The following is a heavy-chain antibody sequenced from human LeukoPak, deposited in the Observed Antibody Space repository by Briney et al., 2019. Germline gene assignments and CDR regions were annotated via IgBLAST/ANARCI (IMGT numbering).Heavy chain of an antibody. CDR3: ARDLYEHYMDV. J-gene: IGHJ6*03. CDR1: GGSFSGYY. D-gene: IGHD5/OR15-5a*01. CDR2: INHSGST. Sequence: SETLSLTCAVYGGSFSGYYWSWIRQPPGKGLEWIGEINHSGSTNYNPSLKSRVTISVDTSKNQFSLKLSSVTAADTAVYYCARDLYEHYMDVWGKGTTVTISS. V-gene: IGHV4-34*01.